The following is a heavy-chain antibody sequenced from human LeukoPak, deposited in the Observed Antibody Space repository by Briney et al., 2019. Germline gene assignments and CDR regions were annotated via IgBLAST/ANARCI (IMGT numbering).Heavy chain of an antibody. Sequence: PSETLSLTCTVSGGSISSSSYYWGWIRQPPGKGLEWIGTMYYSGSTHHNPSLKSRVTISVDTSKNPFSLKLSSVTAADTAVYYCARQRVAVAGDAFDIWGQGTMVTVSS. J-gene: IGHJ3*02. CDR2: MYYSGST. CDR1: GGSISSSSYY. V-gene: IGHV4-39*01. CDR3: ARQRVAVAGDAFDI. D-gene: IGHD6-19*01.